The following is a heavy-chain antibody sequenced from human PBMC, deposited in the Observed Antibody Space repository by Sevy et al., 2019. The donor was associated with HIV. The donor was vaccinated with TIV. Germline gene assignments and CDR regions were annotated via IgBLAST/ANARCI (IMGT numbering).Heavy chain of an antibody. V-gene: IGHV4-30-4*02. D-gene: IGHD3-22*01. CDR2: IYYSGST. CDR1: GGSISSGDYY. J-gene: IGHJ3*02. CDR3: ARGTSHDYYDSSGYAFDI. Sequence: SDTLSLTCTVSGGSISSGDYYWSWIRQPPGKGLEWIGYIYYSGSTYYNPSLKSRVTISVDTSKNQFSLKLSSVTAADTAVYYCARGTSHDYYDSSGYAFDIWGQGTMVTVSS.